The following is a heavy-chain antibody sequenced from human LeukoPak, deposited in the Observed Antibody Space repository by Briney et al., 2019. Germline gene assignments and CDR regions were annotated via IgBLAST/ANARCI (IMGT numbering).Heavy chain of an antibody. CDR1: GFTFSSYA. CDR3: ARAIYDSSGYRIDY. D-gene: IGHD3-22*01. Sequence: GGSLRLSCAASGFTFSSYAMHWVRQAPGKGLEWVAVISYDGSNKYYADSVKGRFTISRDNSKNTLYLQMNSLRAEDTAVYYCARAIYDSSGYRIDYWGQGTLVTVSS. V-gene: IGHV3-30-3*01. CDR2: ISYDGSNK. J-gene: IGHJ4*02.